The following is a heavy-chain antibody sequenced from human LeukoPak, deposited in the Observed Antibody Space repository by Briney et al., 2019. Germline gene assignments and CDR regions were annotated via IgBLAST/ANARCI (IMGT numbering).Heavy chain of an antibody. CDR3: ARGLSGYSYGYDYYYMDV. J-gene: IGHJ6*03. Sequence: PSETLSLTCTVSGDSISSGGYYWSWIRQPPGKGLEWIGYIYYSGSTNYNPSLKSRVTISVDTSKNQFSLKLSSVTAADTAVYYCARGLSGYSYGYDYYYMDVWGKGTTVTVSS. CDR1: GDSISSGGYY. D-gene: IGHD5-18*01. V-gene: IGHV4-61*08. CDR2: IYYSGST.